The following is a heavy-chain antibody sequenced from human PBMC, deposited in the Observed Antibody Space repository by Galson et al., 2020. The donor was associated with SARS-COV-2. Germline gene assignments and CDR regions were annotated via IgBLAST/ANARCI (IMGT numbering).Heavy chain of an antibody. D-gene: IGHD1-26*01. J-gene: IGHJ4*02. CDR3: AKSRGELLDY. CDR1: GFTFSNYA. V-gene: IGHV3-21*01. Sequence: NSGGSLRLSCAGSGFTFSNYAMSWVRQAPGKGLEWVSSISSSSSYIHYADSVKGRFTISRDNAKSSLFLQMNSLRADDTAVYYCAKSRGELLDYWGQGTLVTVSS. CDR2: ISSSSSYI.